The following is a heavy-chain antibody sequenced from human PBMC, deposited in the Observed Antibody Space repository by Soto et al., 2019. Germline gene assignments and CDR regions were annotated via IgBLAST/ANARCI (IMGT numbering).Heavy chain of an antibody. J-gene: IGHJ3*02. Sequence: SVKLSCKASGYTFTSYAISWVRQAPGQGLEWMGGIIPIFGTANYAQKFQGRVTITADESTSTAYMELSSLRSEDTAVYYCARDESEYYYDSSGYYHAFDIWGQGTMVTVSS. CDR2: IIPIFGTA. CDR1: GYTFTSYA. CDR3: ARDESEYYYDSSGYYHAFDI. D-gene: IGHD3-22*01. V-gene: IGHV1-69*13.